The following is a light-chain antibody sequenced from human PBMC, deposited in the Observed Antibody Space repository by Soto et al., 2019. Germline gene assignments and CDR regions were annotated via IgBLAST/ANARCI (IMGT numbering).Light chain of an antibody. J-gene: IGLJ2*01. Sequence: QAVVTQPPSASGTPGQRVTISCSGSSSNIGSNTVNWYQQLPGTAPQLLIYSNNQRPSGVPDRFSGSKSGTSASLAISGLQSEDEADYYCAAWDDSLNGLVFGGGTKLTVL. CDR1: SSNIGSNT. CDR2: SNN. V-gene: IGLV1-44*01. CDR3: AAWDDSLNGLV.